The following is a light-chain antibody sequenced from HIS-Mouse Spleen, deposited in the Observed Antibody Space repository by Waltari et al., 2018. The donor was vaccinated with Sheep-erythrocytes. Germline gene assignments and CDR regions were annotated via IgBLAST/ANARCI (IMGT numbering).Light chain of an antibody. J-gene: IGLJ1*01. CDR3: CSYAGSYNHV. V-gene: IGLV2-11*01. CDR2: DVS. Sequence: QSALTQPRSVSGSPGQSVTISCTGTSSDVGGYNYVSWYQQHPGKAPKLMIDDVSTRPSGVPDRCSGSKSGNTASLTISGLQAEDEADYYCCSYAGSYNHVFATGTKVTVL. CDR1: SSDVGGYNY.